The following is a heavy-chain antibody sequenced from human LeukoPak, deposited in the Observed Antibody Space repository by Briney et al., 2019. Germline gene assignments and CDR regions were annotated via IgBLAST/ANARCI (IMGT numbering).Heavy chain of an antibody. V-gene: IGHV3-7*01. Sequence: PGGSLRLSCAGSGFPFSGYWMDWVRQAPGKGMEWVANINQDGTNQYYAASVRGRFSISRDNAKNSLYLQMNSLRAEDTGVYYCSRSLDYLGQGALVTVSS. CDR2: INQDGTNQ. J-gene: IGHJ4*02. CDR3: SRSLDY. CDR1: GFPFSGYW.